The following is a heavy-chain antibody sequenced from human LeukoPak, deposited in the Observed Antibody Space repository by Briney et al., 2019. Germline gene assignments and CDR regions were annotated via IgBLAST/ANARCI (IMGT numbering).Heavy chain of an antibody. CDR3: ASQVTKSAFDI. CDR1: GYTFTGYY. Sequence: ASVKVSCKASGYTFTGYYMHWVRQAPGQGLEWMGWINPNSGGTHYAQKFQGRVTMIRDTSISTAYMELTRLRSDDTAVYYCASQVTKSAFDIWGQGTLVTVSS. J-gene: IGHJ3*02. V-gene: IGHV1-2*02. CDR2: INPNSGGT. D-gene: IGHD4-17*01.